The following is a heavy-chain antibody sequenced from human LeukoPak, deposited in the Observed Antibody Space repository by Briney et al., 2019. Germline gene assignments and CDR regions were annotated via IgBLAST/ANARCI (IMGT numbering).Heavy chain of an antibody. Sequence: GASVKVSCKASGYTFTSYAMHWVRQAPGQRLEWMGWINAGNGNTKYSQKFQGRVTITRDTSASTAYMELSSLRSEDTAVYYCARDRNTGYSSSFDFDYWGQGTLVTVSS. CDR1: GYTFTSYA. CDR3: ARDRNTGYSSSFDFDY. D-gene: IGHD6-13*01. J-gene: IGHJ4*02. CDR2: INAGNGNT. V-gene: IGHV1-3*01.